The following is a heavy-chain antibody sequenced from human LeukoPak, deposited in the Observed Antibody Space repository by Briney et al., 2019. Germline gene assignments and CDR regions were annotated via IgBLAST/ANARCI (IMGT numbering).Heavy chain of an antibody. Sequence: SETLSLTCAVYGGSFSGYYWSWIRQPPGKGLEWIGEINHSGSTNYNPSLRSRATVSVHTSKNQLSLKLSSVTAADTAVYYCGRETDFGVVTNWGQGTLVTVSS. J-gene: IGHJ4*02. CDR2: INHSGST. V-gene: IGHV4-34*01. D-gene: IGHD3-3*01. CDR3: GRETDFGVVTN. CDR1: GGSFSGYY.